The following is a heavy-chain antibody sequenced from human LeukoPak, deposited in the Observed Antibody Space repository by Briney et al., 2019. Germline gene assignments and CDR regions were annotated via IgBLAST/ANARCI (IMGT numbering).Heavy chain of an antibody. J-gene: IGHJ5*02. CDR2: IYYSGSI. D-gene: IGHD1-26*01. Sequence: SETLSLTCTVSGGSISSGDYYWSWIRQPPGKGLEWIGYIYYSGSIYYNPSLTSRVTISVDTSKNQFSMKLSSVTAADTAVYYCARGKLLGWFDPWGQGTLVTVSS. CDR3: ARGKLLGWFDP. V-gene: IGHV4-30-4*08. CDR1: GGSISSGDYY.